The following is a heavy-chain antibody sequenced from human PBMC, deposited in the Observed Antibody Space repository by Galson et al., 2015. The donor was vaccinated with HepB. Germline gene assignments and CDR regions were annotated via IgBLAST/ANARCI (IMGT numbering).Heavy chain of an antibody. Sequence: SLRLSCAASGFTFSSYGMHWVRQAPGKGLEWVAFIRYDGSNKYYADSVKGRFTISRDNSKNTLYLQMNSLRAEDTAVYYCAKALSGYDAIDYWGQGTLVTVSS. CDR3: AKALSGYDAIDY. CDR2: IRYDGSNK. V-gene: IGHV3-30*02. CDR1: GFTFSSYG. D-gene: IGHD5-12*01. J-gene: IGHJ4*02.